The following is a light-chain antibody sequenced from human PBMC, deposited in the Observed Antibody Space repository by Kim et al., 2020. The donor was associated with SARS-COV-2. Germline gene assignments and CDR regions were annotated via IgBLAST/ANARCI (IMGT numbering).Light chain of an antibody. CDR1: QTVDSSY. CDR2: GSS. V-gene: IGKV3-20*01. J-gene: IGKJ1*01. Sequence: SPGEGATLSCRARQTVDSSYVAWYQQRPGQAPRLLIFGSSSRATGAPERFSGSGSGKDFTLTISRLEPEDFAVYFCQQYGTSPRAFGQGTKVDIK. CDR3: QQYGTSPRA.